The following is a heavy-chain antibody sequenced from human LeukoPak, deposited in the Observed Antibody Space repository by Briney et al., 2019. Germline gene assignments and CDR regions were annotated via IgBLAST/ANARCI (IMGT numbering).Heavy chain of an antibody. CDR2: ILYSGTAT. CDR1: GGSISSYY. D-gene: IGHD1-1*01. V-gene: IGHV4-59*01. CDR3: ARVGDWNDLVY. Sequence: SETLSLTCTVSGGSISSYYWSWIRQTPGKGLEWIGYILYSGTATNYNPSLKSRVTISVDTSKNQFSLKLSSVTAADTAVYYCARVGDWNDLVYWGQGTLVTVSS. J-gene: IGHJ4*02.